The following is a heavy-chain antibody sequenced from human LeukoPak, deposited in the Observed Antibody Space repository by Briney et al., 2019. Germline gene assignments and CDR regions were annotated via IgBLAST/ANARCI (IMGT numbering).Heavy chain of an antibody. CDR3: ARDRTDIVATSHFDY. D-gene: IGHD5-12*01. Sequence: SETLSLTCAVYGGSFSGYYWSWIRQPPGKGLEWIGEINHSGGTNYNPSLKSPVTISVDTSKNQFSLNLSSVTAADTAVYYCARDRTDIVATSHFDYWGQGTLVTVSS. V-gene: IGHV4-34*01. J-gene: IGHJ4*02. CDR1: GGSFSGYY. CDR2: INHSGGT.